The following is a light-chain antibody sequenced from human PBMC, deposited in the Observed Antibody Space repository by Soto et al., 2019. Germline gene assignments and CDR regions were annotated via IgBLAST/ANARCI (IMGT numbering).Light chain of an antibody. CDR2: GAS. J-gene: IGKJ2*01. CDR3: QQYHNCHPYT. Sequence: EIVMTQSPATLSVSPGERATLSCRASQSITSNLAWYPQKPGQAPRLLIYGASTRATGIPPRLSGSGSGTDFTPAISSLQSKDFAVYYCQQYHNCHPYTFGQGTKLEIK. CDR1: QSITSN. V-gene: IGKV3-15*01.